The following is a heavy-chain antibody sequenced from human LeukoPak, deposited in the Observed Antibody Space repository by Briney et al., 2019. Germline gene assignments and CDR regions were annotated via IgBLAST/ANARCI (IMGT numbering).Heavy chain of an antibody. J-gene: IGHJ4*02. D-gene: IGHD4-17*01. Sequence: GGSLRLSCAASGFTFSNTWMNWVRQAPGKGLEWVGHIKRIIDGGTTDYAAPVKGRFTVSRDDSINTLYLQMSSLKTDDTAVYYCTAQGGSGDLRYWGQGTLVTVSS. CDR1: GFTFSNTW. CDR3: TAQGGSGDLRY. V-gene: IGHV3-15*01. CDR2: IKRIIDGGTT.